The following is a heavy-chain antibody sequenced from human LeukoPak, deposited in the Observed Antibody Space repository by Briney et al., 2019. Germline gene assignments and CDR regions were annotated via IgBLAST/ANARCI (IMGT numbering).Heavy chain of an antibody. Sequence: GGSLRLSCAASGFMFDEYGMSWVRQVPGKGLEWVCGINRIGSITGCADSVKGRFTISRDNAKNFLFLDMNSLRVEDTAFYHCARKGVGGELGGFDYWGQGTLVTVSS. CDR3: ARKGVGGELGGFDY. V-gene: IGHV3-20*01. D-gene: IGHD3-16*01. CDR2: INRIGSIT. J-gene: IGHJ4*02. CDR1: GFMFDEYG.